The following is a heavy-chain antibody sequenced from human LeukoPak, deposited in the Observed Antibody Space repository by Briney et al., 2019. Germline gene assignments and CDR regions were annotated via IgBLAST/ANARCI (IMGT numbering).Heavy chain of an antibody. CDR2: IYSSGSI. CDR3: ARGIYGDYGLSY. J-gene: IGHJ4*02. D-gene: IGHD4-17*01. CDR1: SGSISSYY. V-gene: IGHV4-4*07. Sequence: SETLSLTCTVSSGSISSYYWSWIRQPAGKGLEWIGRIYSSGSINYNPSLKSRVTMSVDMPKNQFSLKLSSVTAADTAVYYCARGIYGDYGLSYWGQGTLVTVSS.